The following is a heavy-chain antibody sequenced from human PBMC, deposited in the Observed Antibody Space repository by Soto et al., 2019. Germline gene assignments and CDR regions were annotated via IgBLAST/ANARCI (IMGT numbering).Heavy chain of an antibody. V-gene: IGHV4-31*03. CDR2: IHYSGGATYSP. CDR3: ASVPTYYQARIGYHPFQP. Sequence: QVQLQESGPGLVEPSQTLSLICTVSGASIISDGYYWTWIRQHPGKGLEWLVYIHYSGGATYSPSYTPSLKSRIAISEDNSKRLFALKLTSVSAADTAVDYCASVPTYYQARIGYHPFQPWGQVTLVTDSS. J-gene: IGHJ5*02. CDR1: GASIISDGYY. D-gene: IGHD3-22*01.